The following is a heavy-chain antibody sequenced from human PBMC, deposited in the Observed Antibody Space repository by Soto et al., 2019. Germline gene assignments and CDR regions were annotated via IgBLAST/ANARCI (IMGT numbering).Heavy chain of an antibody. CDR3: ARHSPPFFYGSGPWDV. D-gene: IGHD3-10*01. Sequence: SETLSLTCTVSGASISNSYWSWIRQSPGKGLEWIGYIYSSGSTNYNPSLKSRVTISVDTSKNQFSLKLSSLIDADTAVYYCARHSPPFFYGSGPWDVWGQGTTVTVSS. J-gene: IGHJ6*02. V-gene: IGHV4-59*08. CDR1: GASISNSY. CDR2: IYSSGST.